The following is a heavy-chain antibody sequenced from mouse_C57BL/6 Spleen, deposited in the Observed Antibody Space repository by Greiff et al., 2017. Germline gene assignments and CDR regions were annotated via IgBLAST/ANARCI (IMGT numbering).Heavy chain of an antibody. V-gene: IGHV5-17*01. J-gene: IGHJ4*01. CDR2: ISSGSSTI. CDR3: AREGSSYDYAMDY. D-gene: IGHD1-1*01. CDR1: GFTFSDYG. Sequence: EVKLMESGGGLVKPGGSLKLSCAASGFTFSDYGMHWVRQAPEKGLEWVAYISSGSSTIYYADTVKGRITIARDNAKNTLCLHMTSLRSEDTAMYYCAREGSSYDYAMDYWGQGTSVTVSS.